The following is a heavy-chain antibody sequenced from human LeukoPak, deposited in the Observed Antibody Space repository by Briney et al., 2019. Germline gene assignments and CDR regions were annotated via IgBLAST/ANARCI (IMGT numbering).Heavy chain of an antibody. CDR2: IYGSGVSI. D-gene: IGHD1-26*01. J-gene: IGHJ4*02. CDR3: AKDLGWELPAEAY. CDR1: GFTFEKYV. V-gene: IGHV3-23*01. Sequence: GGSLRLSCVASGFTFEKYVMNWVRQAPGKGLEWLATIYGSGVSISYADSVKGRFTISRDNSKSTLYLQMNSLRAEDTAMYFCAKDLGWELPAEAYWGQGILVTVSS.